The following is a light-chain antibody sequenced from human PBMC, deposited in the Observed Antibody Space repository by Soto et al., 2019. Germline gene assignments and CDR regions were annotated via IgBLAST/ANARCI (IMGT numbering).Light chain of an antibody. J-gene: IGKJ1*01. CDR3: QHYNRYSEA. CDR2: KAS. CDR1: QTISSW. V-gene: IGKV1-5*03. Sequence: DIQMTQSPSTLSGSVGDRVTITCRASQTISSWLAWYQQKPGKAPKLLIYKASTLKSGVPSRFSGSGSGTEFTLTISSLQPDYFATYYCQHYNRYSEAFGQGTKVEL.